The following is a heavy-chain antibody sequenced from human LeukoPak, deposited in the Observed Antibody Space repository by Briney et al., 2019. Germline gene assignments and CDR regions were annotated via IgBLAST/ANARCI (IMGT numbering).Heavy chain of an antibody. V-gene: IGHV4-4*07. Sequence: SETLSLTCTVSGVSITNYYWACIRQPAGKGLEWIGRMYISGSTNYNPALKSRVTISIDKTKNQFSLSLRSVTAADTAVYYCARDYLVGAPLDSWGQGILVTVSS. CDR2: MYISGST. J-gene: IGHJ4*02. D-gene: IGHD1-26*01. CDR1: GVSITNYY. CDR3: ARDYLVGAPLDS.